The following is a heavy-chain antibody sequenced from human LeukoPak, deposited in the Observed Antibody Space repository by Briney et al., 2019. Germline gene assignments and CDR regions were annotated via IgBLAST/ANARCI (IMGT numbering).Heavy chain of an antibody. D-gene: IGHD2-8*02. CDR1: GGSISNSF. CDR3: ARDKHTTSYTGGRYYPYYFDS. J-gene: IGHJ4*02. CDR2: ISDSGST. V-gene: IGHV4-59*01. Sequence: SETLSLTCTVSGGSISNSFWSWIRQPPDKGLEFIGYISDSGSTNYNPSLKSRLTMSVDTAKNQVSLNLTSVTAADTAVYYCARDKHTTSYTGGRYYPYYFDSWGQGTLVTVSS.